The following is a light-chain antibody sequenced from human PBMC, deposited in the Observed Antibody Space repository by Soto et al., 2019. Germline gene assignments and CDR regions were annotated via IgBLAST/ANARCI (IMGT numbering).Light chain of an antibody. CDR2: EVS. V-gene: IGLV2-23*02. Sequence: QSALTQAASVSGSPGQSITISCTGTSSDVGSYNLVSWYQQHSGKAPKIMIYEVSKRPSGLSNRFSGSKSGNTASLTISGLQAEDEADYYCCSYAGSRTPLIFGTGTKLTVL. J-gene: IGLJ1*01. CDR1: SSDVGSYNL. CDR3: CSYAGSRTPLI.